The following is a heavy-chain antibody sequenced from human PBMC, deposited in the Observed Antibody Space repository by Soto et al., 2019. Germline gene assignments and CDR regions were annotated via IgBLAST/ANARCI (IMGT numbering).Heavy chain of an antibody. CDR2: IWYDGSNK. CDR3: ARVAVAGTIDY. J-gene: IGHJ4*02. CDR1: GFTFSSYG. Sequence: QVQLVESGGGVVQPGRSLRLSCAASGFTFSSYGMHWVRQAPGKGLEWVAVIWYDGSNKYYADSVKGRFTISRDNSKNTLYLQMNSLRAEDTAVYYCARVAVAGTIDYWGQGTLVTVSS. V-gene: IGHV3-33*01. D-gene: IGHD6-19*01.